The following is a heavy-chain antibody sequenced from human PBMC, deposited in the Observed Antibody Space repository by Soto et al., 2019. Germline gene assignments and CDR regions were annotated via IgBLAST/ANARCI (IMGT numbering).Heavy chain of an antibody. D-gene: IGHD3-10*01. CDR3: ARGVGSGTYYNQYNWFDP. J-gene: IGHJ5*02. CDR2: INTYNGNT. Sequence: ASVKVSCKASGYTFTGYAMHWVRQAPGQGLEWMGWINTYNGNTNHAQKLQGRVTMTTDTSTSTAYMELRSLRSDDTAVYYCARGVGSGTYYNQYNWFDPWGQGTLVTVS. CDR1: GYTFTGYA. V-gene: IGHV1-18*01.